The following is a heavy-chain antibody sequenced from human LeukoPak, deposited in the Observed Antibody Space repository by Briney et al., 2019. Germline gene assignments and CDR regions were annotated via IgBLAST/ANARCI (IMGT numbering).Heavy chain of an antibody. CDR2: INALFRTA. Sequence: SVKVSCKASGYTFTGYYMHWVRQAPGQGLEWMGGINALFRTANYAQKFQGRVSITADESTTTAFMELSSLRSEDTAIYFCAKRANCGGDCFAYDFWGQGTLVVVSS. V-gene: IGHV1-69*13. J-gene: IGHJ4*02. D-gene: IGHD2-21*01. CDR3: AKRANCGGDCFAYDF. CDR1: GYTFTGYY.